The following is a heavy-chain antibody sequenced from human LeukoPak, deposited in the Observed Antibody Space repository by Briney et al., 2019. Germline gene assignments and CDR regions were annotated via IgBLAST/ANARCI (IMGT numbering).Heavy chain of an antibody. CDR2: ISWNSASI. V-gene: IGHV3-9*01. Sequence: GGSLRLSCAASGFTFEDYAMHWVRQAPGKGLEGVSGISWNSASIGYADSVKGRFTISRDNAKNSLYLQMNSLRAEDTALYYCAKDYRSLEEYYFDTSGYCVDYWGQGTLVTVSS. CDR3: AKDYRSLEEYYFDTSGYCVDY. D-gene: IGHD3-22*01. J-gene: IGHJ4*02. CDR1: GFTFEDYA.